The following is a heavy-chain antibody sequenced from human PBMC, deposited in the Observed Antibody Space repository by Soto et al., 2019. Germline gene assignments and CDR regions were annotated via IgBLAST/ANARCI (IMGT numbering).Heavy chain of an antibody. Sequence: PGGSLRLSCAASGFTFSSYAMSWVRQAPGKGLEWVSAISGSGGSTYYADSVKGRFTISRDNSKNTLYLQMNSLRAEDTAVYYCADTIFGVVISPFDYWGQGTLVTVSS. CDR3: ADTIFGVVISPFDY. CDR2: ISGSGGST. V-gene: IGHV3-23*01. J-gene: IGHJ4*02. CDR1: GFTFSSYA. D-gene: IGHD3-3*01.